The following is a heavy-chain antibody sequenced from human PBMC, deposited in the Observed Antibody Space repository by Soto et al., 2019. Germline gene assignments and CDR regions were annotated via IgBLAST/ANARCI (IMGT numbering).Heavy chain of an antibody. D-gene: IGHD3-22*01. CDR2: IWYDGSNK. CDR3: ARDFDDSSGYYYPNYGMDV. Sequence: GGSLRLSCAASGFTFSSYGMHWVRQAPGKGLEWVAVIWYDGSNKYYADSVKGRFTISRDNSKNTLYLQMNSLRAEDTAVYYCARDFDDSSGYYYPNYGMDVWGQGTTVTVSS. CDR1: GFTFSSYG. V-gene: IGHV3-33*01. J-gene: IGHJ6*02.